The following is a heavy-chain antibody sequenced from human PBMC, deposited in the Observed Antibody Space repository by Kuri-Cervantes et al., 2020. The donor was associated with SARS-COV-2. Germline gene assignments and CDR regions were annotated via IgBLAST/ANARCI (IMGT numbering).Heavy chain of an antibody. D-gene: IGHD2/OR15-2a*01. J-gene: IGHJ4*02. CDR1: GFIFSDYG. CDR2: IWNDGSNK. CDR3: AKESPPYGNRGSEFDH. V-gene: IGHV3-33*06. Sequence: GGSLRLSCVGSGFIFSDYGIHWVRQAPGKGLEWVAGIWNDGSNKYFAASVKGRFTISRDNSKNTVDLQMSGLRVEDTAVYYCAKESPPYGNRGSEFDHWGQGALVTVSS.